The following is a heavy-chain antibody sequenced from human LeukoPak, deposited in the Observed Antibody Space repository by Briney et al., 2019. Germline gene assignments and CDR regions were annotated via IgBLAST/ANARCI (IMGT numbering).Heavy chain of an antibody. D-gene: IGHD5-24*01. V-gene: IGHV3-23*01. Sequence: GGSLRLSCAASGFTFSSCDMSWVRRAPGKGLEWVSDLSGDSGTTYYADSVKGRFTISRDNSKNTLYLQMSSLRAEDTAVYYCASRRDGFDIWGQGTLVTVAS. J-gene: IGHJ3*02. CDR2: LSGDSGTT. CDR3: ASRRDGFDI. CDR1: GFTFSSCD.